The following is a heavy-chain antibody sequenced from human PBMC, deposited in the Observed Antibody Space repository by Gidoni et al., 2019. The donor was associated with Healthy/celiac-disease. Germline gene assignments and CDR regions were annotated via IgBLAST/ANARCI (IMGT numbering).Heavy chain of an antibody. D-gene: IGHD5-12*01. CDR1: GFTFSSYA. J-gene: IGHJ3*02. V-gene: IGHV3-23*01. CDR3: AKVVSVATILDAFDI. CDR2: IRGSGCST. Sequence: EVQLLESGGGLVQPGGSLRLSCAASGFTFSSYAMSWVRQAPGQGLEWVSAIRGSGCSTYYADSVKGRFTISRDNSKNTLYLQMNSLRAEDTAVYYCAKVVSVATILDAFDIWGQGTMVTVSS.